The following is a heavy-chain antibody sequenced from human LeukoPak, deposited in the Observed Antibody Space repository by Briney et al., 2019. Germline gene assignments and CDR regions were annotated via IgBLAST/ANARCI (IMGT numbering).Heavy chain of an antibody. Sequence: ASVKVSCKASGYTFTSYGISWVRQAPGQGLEWMGWISANNGNTKYNTKYAQNLQGRVTMTTDISTSTAYMELRTLRSDDTAVYYCARDRDRSGSQSYWGQGTLVTVSS. J-gene: IGHJ4*02. V-gene: IGHV1-18*01. CDR3: ARDRDRSGSQSY. CDR1: GYTFTSYG. CDR2: ISANNGNTKYNT. D-gene: IGHD1-26*01.